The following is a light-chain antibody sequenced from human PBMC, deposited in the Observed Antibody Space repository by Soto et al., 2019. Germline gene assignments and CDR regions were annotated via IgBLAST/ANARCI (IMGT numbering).Light chain of an antibody. CDR1: QSVSSN. Sequence: DIVMTQSAATLSVSPGERATLSCRASQSVSSNLAWYQQKLGQAPRLLIYGASTRATGIPARFSGSGSGTEFTLTISSLQSEDFAVYYCQQYNNWPRTFGQGTRLAVK. J-gene: IGKJ5*01. CDR3: QQYNNWPRT. CDR2: GAS. V-gene: IGKV3-15*01.